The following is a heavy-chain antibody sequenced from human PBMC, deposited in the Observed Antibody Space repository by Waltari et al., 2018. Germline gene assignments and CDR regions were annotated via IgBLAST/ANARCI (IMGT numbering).Heavy chain of an antibody. CDR1: GFTFDDYA. CDR2: ISWNSGSI. J-gene: IGHJ4*02. D-gene: IGHD4-17*01. CDR3: AKGSDYGDYFDY. Sequence: EVQLVESGGGLVQPGRSLRLSCAASGFTFDDYAMHWVRQAPGKGLEWVSGISWNSGSIGYADSVKGRFTISRDNAKNSLYLQMNSLRAEDTALYYCAKGSDYGDYFDYWGQGTLVTVSS. V-gene: IGHV3-9*01.